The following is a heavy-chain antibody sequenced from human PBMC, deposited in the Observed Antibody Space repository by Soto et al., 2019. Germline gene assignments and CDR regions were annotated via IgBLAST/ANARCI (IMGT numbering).Heavy chain of an antibody. Sequence: SETLSLTCAVYGGSFSGYYWSWIRQPPGKGLEWIGEINHSGSTNYNPSLKSRVTISVDTSKNQFSLKLSSVTAADTAVYYCARGFARFGELLRKHYYYYMDVWGKGTTVTVSS. CDR3: ARGFARFGELLRKHYYYYMDV. CDR1: GGSFSGYY. D-gene: IGHD3-10*01. V-gene: IGHV4-34*01. J-gene: IGHJ6*03. CDR2: INHSGST.